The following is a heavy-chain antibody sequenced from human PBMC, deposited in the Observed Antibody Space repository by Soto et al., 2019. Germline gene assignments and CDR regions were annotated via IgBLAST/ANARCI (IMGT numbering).Heavy chain of an antibody. D-gene: IGHD6-13*01. V-gene: IGHV3-30-3*01. CDR1: GFTFSSYA. J-gene: IGHJ4*02. Sequence: GGSLRLSCAASGFTFSSYAMHWVRQAPGKGLEWVAVISYDGSNKYYADSVKGRFTISRDNSKNTLYLQMNSLRAEDTAVYYCARDRGSSSWYGFDYWGQGTLVTVSS. CDR3: ARDRGSSSWYGFDY. CDR2: ISYDGSNK.